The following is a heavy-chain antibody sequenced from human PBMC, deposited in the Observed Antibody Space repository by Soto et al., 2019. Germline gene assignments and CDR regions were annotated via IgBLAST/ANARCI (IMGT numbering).Heavy chain of an antibody. J-gene: IGHJ4*02. Sequence: PGGSLRLSCAASGFTFSSYAMSWVRQAPGKGLEWVSAISGSGGNTYYADSVKGRFTISRDNSKNTLFLQMNRLRADDTALYYCAKGSASGSTYYFDFWGQGALVTVSS. D-gene: IGHD6-25*01. CDR2: ISGSGGNT. V-gene: IGHV3-23*01. CDR3: AKGSASGSTYYFDF. CDR1: GFTFSSYA.